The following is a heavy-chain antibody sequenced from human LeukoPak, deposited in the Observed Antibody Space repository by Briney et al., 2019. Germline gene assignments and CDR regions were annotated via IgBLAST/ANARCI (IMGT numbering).Heavy chain of an antibody. CDR3: ASTELPATRLGR. CDR1: GYTLTELS. Sequence: GASVKVSCKVSGYTLTELSMHWVRQAPGKGLEWMGGFDPEDGETIYAQKFQGRVTMTEDTSTDTAYMELSSLRSDDTAVYYCASTELPATRLGRWGQGTLVTVSS. J-gene: IGHJ4*02. D-gene: IGHD1-26*01. CDR2: FDPEDGET. V-gene: IGHV1-24*01.